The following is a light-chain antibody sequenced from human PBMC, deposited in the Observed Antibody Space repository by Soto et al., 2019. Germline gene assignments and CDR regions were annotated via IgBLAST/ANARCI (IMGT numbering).Light chain of an antibody. CDR2: GAS. CDR1: QSVSSSY. J-gene: IGKJ4*01. CDR3: QQYGSSVLT. V-gene: IGKV3-20*01. Sequence: EIVLTQSPGTLSLSPGERATLSCRASQSVSSSYLAWYQQKPGQAPRLLIYGASSRATGIPDRFSGSGSGTDFTLTISRLEPVDFAVYYRQQYGSSVLTFAGDTK.